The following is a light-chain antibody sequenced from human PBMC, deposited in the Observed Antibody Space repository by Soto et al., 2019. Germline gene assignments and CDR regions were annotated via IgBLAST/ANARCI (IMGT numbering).Light chain of an antibody. CDR3: CSYAGSSTYV. J-gene: IGLJ1*01. V-gene: IGLV2-23*02. Sequence: QSVLTQPASVSGSPGQSITISCSGTSSDIGSYDHVAWYQQFPGKSPKLIIYAVSDRPSGVSDRFSGSKSGISASLTISGLQTEDEADYYCCSYAGSSTYVFGIGTKVTVL. CDR1: SSDIGSYDH. CDR2: AVS.